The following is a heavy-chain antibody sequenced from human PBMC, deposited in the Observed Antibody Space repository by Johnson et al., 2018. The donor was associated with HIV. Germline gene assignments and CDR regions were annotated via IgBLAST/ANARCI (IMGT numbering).Heavy chain of an antibody. D-gene: IGHD6-6*01. J-gene: IGHJ3*02. V-gene: IGHV3-74*03. Sequence: VQLVESVGGLVQPGGSLRLSCAGSGYIFRNYWMHWVRQAPGKGLVWVARIYSDGSDTAYADSVKGRFTISRDNAKNSLYLQMNSLRAEDTAVYYCARPDSSSARAHDAFDIWGQGTMVTVSS. CDR3: ARPDSSSARAHDAFDI. CDR1: GYIFRNYW. CDR2: IYSDGSDT.